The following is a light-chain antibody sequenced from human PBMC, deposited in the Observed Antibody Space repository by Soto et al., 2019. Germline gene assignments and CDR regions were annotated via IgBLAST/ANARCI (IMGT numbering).Light chain of an antibody. V-gene: IGKV3-15*01. Sequence: ETVMTQSPATLSVSPGERAILSCRASQSVSSSLAWYQQKPGQAPRLLIYGASTRATGIPARFSGSGSGTEFTLIISSLQSEDFAGYYCQQYNNRPLTFGGGTKVESK. CDR1: QSVSSS. CDR3: QQYNNRPLT. CDR2: GAS. J-gene: IGKJ4*01.